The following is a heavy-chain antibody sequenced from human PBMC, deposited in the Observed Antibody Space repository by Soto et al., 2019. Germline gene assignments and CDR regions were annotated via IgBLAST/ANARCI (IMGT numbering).Heavy chain of an antibody. V-gene: IGHV3-23*04. CDR2: ISGSGANT. CDR1: GFTFSSIA. CDR3: AMTQRFWCAQQLG. D-gene: IGHD6-13*01. J-gene: IGHJ4*02. Sequence: EVQLVESGGGLVQPGGSLRLSCAASGFTFSSIAMSWVRQAPGKGLEWVSAISGSGANTYYADSVMGRFTISRDTSKNTPDLQMNSLGYEDTAIYYCAMTQRFWCAQQLGWGQGTLVTVSS.